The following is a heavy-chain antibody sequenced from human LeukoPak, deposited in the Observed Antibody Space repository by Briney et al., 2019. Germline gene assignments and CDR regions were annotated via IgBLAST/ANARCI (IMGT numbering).Heavy chain of an antibody. Sequence: ASVKVSCKASGYTFTSYYMHWVRQAPGQGLEWMGIINPSGGSTSYAQKFQGRVTMTRDTSTSTVYMELSSLRSEDTAVYYCARGRYDFWSGYYKSFDYWGEGTLVTDSS. CDR3: ARGRYDFWSGYYKSFDY. CDR2: INPSGGST. D-gene: IGHD3-3*01. V-gene: IGHV1-46*01. CDR1: GYTFTSYY. J-gene: IGHJ4*02.